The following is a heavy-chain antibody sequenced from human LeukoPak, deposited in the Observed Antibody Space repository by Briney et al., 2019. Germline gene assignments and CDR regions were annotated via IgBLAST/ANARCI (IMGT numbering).Heavy chain of an antibody. CDR2: ISSSSSYI. V-gene: IGHV3-21*01. J-gene: IGHJ6*02. D-gene: IGHD5-12*01. Sequence: PGGSLRLSCAASGFTFSSYSMNWVRQAPGKGLEWVSSISSSSSYIYYADSVKGRFTISRDNAKNSLYLQMNSLRAEDTAVYYCARDSGYDFRAYYYYYGMDVWGQGTTVTVSS. CDR3: ARDSGYDFRAYYYYYGMDV. CDR1: GFTFSSYS.